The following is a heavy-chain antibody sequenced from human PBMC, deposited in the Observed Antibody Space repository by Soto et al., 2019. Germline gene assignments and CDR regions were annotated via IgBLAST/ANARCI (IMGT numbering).Heavy chain of an antibody. J-gene: IGHJ4*02. CDR2: AHHSGRT. Sequence: QVQLQESGPGLVNPSGTLSLTCTVSGGSMTSSNWWNWVRQSPGKGLEWIGEAHHSGRTIYNPSRISRVAISVDKSKNHCSLKLSSVTAADTAVYYCARSEATGLDYWGQGTLVTVSS. CDR1: GGSMTSSNW. D-gene: IGHD1-26*01. CDR3: ARSEATGLDY. V-gene: IGHV4-4*02.